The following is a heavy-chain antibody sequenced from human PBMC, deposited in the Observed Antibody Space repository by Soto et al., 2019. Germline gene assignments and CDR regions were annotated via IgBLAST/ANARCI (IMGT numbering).Heavy chain of an antibody. V-gene: IGHV1-8*01. J-gene: IGHJ6*03. D-gene: IGHD3-3*01. Sequence: GASVKVSCKASGYTLTSYDINWVRQATGQGHEWMGWMNPNSGNTGYAQKFQGRVTMTRNTSISTAYMELSSLRSEDTAVYYCARDFWSGPYYYMDVWGKGTTVTVSS. CDR1: GYTLTSYD. CDR2: MNPNSGNT. CDR3: ARDFWSGPYYYMDV.